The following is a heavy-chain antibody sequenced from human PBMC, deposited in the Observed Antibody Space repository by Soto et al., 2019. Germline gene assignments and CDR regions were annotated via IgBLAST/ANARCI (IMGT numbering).Heavy chain of an antibody. CDR1: GFTFSNYG. J-gene: IGHJ4*02. CDR3: ARDLYTTGTAY. V-gene: IGHV3-33*08. CDR2: IWYDGSKE. D-gene: IGHD1-1*01. Sequence: HPGGSLRLSCAASGFTFSNYGMSWVRQAPGKGLEWVAVIWYDGSKEYYTDSVKGRFTLSRDNSKNTVYLQMNSLRAEDTAIYYCARDLYTTGTAYWGQGTLVTAS.